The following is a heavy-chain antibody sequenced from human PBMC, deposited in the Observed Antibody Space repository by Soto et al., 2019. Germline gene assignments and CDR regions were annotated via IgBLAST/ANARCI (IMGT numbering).Heavy chain of an antibody. Sequence: QVQLVQSGAEVKKPGSSVKVSCKASGDTFNSYAFSWVRQAPGQVLEWMGGIIPIFHTAKYAQKFQGRVTVTADVSTSTVYMELSGLRSDDTAVYYCARGPTMVSHIWYFDLWGHGTLVTVSS. CDR3: ARGPTMVSHIWYFDL. V-gene: IGHV1-69*01. CDR1: GDTFNSYA. J-gene: IGHJ2*01. CDR2: IIPIFHTA. D-gene: IGHD2-8*01.